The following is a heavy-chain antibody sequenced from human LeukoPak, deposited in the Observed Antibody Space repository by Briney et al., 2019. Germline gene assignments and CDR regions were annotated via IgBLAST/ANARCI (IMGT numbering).Heavy chain of an antibody. V-gene: IGHV4-30-4*01. CDR2: IYDSGST. Sequence: SETLSLTCTVSGASIRSGDYYWSWIRQPPGKGLEWIGYIYDSGSTYYNPSLKSRITISVDTSENRFSLKLSSVTATDTAVYYCARGYYDFWSGYYWHTHAFDIWGQGTTVTVSS. J-gene: IGHJ3*02. CDR3: ARGYYDFWSGYYWHTHAFDI. CDR1: GASIRSGDYY. D-gene: IGHD3-3*01.